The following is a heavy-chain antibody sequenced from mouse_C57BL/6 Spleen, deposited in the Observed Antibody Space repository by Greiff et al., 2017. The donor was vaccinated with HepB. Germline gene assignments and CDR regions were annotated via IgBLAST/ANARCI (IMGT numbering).Heavy chain of an antibody. J-gene: IGHJ4*01. V-gene: IGHV1-26*01. Sequence: EVKLQQSGPELVKPGASVKISCKASGYTFTDYYMNWVKQSHGKSLEWIGDINPNNGGTSYNQKFKGKATLTVDKSSSTAYMELRSLTSEDSAVYYCARRGYDYDRVYAMDYWGQGTSVTVSS. CDR2: INPNNGGT. D-gene: IGHD2-4*01. CDR1: GYTFTDYY. CDR3: ARRGYDYDRVYAMDY.